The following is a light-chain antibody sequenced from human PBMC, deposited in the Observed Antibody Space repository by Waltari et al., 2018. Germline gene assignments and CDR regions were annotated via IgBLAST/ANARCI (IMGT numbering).Light chain of an antibody. CDR3: TLYMGSGIYGL. J-gene: IGLJ2*01. V-gene: IGLV8-61*01. CDR2: STN. Sequence: TVVTQEPSLSVSPGGTVTLTCGLSSGSVSTSNYPSWYQQTPGQAGRMLIDSTNTRPSWVPDRVSGSRLGNKAALTITGAQADDESDYDCTLYMGSGIYGLCGGGTRLTVL. CDR1: SGSVSTSNY.